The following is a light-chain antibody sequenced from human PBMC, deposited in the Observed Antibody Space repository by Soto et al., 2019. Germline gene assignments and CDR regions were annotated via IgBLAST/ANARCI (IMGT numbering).Light chain of an antibody. CDR2: AAS. V-gene: IGKV1-9*01. CDR3: QHLNSYPQT. Sequence: IALTQSPSSLSASVGERVTITCRASQGISSYLAWYQQKPGKAPKLLIYAASTLQSGVTSSFSGSGSGTDFTLTISSLQPEDFATYYCQHLNSYPQTFGPGTKVDIK. CDR1: QGISSY. J-gene: IGKJ3*01.